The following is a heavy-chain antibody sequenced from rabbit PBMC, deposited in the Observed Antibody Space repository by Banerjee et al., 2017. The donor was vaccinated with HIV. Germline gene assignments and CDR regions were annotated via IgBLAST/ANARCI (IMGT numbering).Heavy chain of an antibody. J-gene: IGHJ4*01. CDR3: ARAAYVGGRTYTYGLNL. CDR2: IYTGSSGST. CDR1: GFSFSSGYD. V-gene: IGHV1S40*01. Sequence: QSLEESGGDLVKPGASLTLTCTASGFSFSSGYDMCWVRQAPGKGLEWIACIYTGSSGSTYYASWAKGRFTISKTSSTTVTLQMTSLTAADTATYFCARAAYVGGRTYTYGLNLWGPGTLVTVS. D-gene: IGHD8-1*01.